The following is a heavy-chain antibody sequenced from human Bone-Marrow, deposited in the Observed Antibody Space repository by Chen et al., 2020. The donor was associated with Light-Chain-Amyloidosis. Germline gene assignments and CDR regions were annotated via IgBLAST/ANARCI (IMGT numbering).Heavy chain of an antibody. CDR1: GFTFSSYG. CDR3: AKESQGVELGSDYYYGMDV. CDR2: ISYDGSNK. J-gene: IGHJ6*02. Sequence: QVQLVESGGGVVQPGRSLRLSCAASGFTFSSYGMHWVRQAPGKGLEWVAVISYDGSNKYYADSVKGRFTISRDNSTNTLYLQMNSLRAEDTAVYYFAKESQGVELGSDYYYGMDVWGQGTTVTVSS. D-gene: IGHD1-7*01. V-gene: IGHV3-30*18.